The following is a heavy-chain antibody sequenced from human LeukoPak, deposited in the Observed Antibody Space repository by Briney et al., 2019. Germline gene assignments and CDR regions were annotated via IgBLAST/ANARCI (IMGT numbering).Heavy chain of an antibody. CDR3: APEFSKFVDS. J-gene: IGHJ4*02. D-gene: IGHD1-14*01. Sequence: GGSLRLSCVASGFTIRSYEMNWVRQAPGRGPEWVAHISGSGGSIYHADSVKGRFTISRDNAKNSLYLQMNSLGAEDTAFYYCAPEFSKFVDSWGQGTLVTVSS. CDR2: ISGSGGSI. CDR1: GFTIRSYE. V-gene: IGHV3-48*03.